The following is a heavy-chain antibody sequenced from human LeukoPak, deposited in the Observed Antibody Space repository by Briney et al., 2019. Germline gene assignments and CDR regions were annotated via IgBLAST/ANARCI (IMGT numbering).Heavy chain of an antibody. CDR2: ISSSSGTI. V-gene: IGHV3-48*02. Sequence: GGSLRLSCAASGFXFSTYSMKWVRQAPGKGLEWVSYISSSSGTIYYADSVKGRFTISRDNAKNSPYLQMNGLRDEDTAVYYCARDQSDYYGSGSYSEGSYWGQGTLVTVSS. J-gene: IGHJ4*02. D-gene: IGHD3-10*01. CDR1: GFXFSTYS. CDR3: ARDQSDYYGSGSYSEGSY.